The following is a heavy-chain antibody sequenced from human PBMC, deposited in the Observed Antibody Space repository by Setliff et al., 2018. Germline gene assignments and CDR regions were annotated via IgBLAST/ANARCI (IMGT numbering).Heavy chain of an antibody. J-gene: IGHJ3*02. Sequence: GGSLRLSCATSGFTFSSYSMHWVRQTPGKGLEWVSSISPDSYYIYYADSIKGRFTISRDNAKSSLYLQMNSLRAEDTAVFYCARSPANGGHDAFDIWGQGTMVTVSS. CDR2: ISPDSYYI. CDR3: ARSPANGGHDAFDI. V-gene: IGHV3-21*03. D-gene: IGHD6-25*01. CDR1: GFTFSSYS.